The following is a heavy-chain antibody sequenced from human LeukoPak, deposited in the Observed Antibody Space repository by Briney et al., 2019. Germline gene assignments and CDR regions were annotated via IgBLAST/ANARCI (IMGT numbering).Heavy chain of an antibody. CDR3: ARKAPGGSDAFDI. CDR1: GYSFTSYW. CDR2: IYPGDSDT. J-gene: IGHJ3*02. D-gene: IGHD1-26*01. Sequence: SGESLKISCKGSGYSFTSYWIGWVRQMPGKGLEWMGIIYPGDSDTRYSPSFQGQVTISADKSITTAYLQWSSLKASDTAMYYCARKAPGGSDAFDIWGQGTMVTVSS. V-gene: IGHV5-51*01.